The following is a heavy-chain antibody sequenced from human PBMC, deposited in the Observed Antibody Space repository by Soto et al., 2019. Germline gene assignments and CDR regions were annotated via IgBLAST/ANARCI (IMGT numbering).Heavy chain of an antibody. D-gene: IGHD6-19*01. CDR1: GFTFSSYS. CDR2: ISSHSSTL. Sequence: GGSLRLSXAASGFTFSSYSMNWVRQAPGKGLEWISYISSHSSTLYYADSVKGRFTISRDNAGNSLYLQMNGLRDEDTAVYYCVRDGSGNLYLNWFDPWGQGTLVTVSS. J-gene: IGHJ5*02. CDR3: VRDGSGNLYLNWFDP. V-gene: IGHV3-48*02.